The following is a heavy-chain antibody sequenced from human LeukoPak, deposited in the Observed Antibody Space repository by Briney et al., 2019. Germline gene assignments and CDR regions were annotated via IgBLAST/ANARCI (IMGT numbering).Heavy chain of an antibody. J-gene: IGHJ4*02. Sequence: GESLKISCKGSGYSFTTYWIAWVRQMPGKGLECMGIIYPGDSDTRYSPSFQGQVTISADKTISTAYLQWSSLKASDTAMYYCARPAVTESASYFDSWGRGTLVTVSS. V-gene: IGHV5-51*01. D-gene: IGHD6-19*01. CDR1: GYSFTTYW. CDR3: ARPAVTESASYFDS. CDR2: IYPGDSDT.